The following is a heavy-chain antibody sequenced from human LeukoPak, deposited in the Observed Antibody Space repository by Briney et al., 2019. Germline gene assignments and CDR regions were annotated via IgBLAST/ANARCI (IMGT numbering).Heavy chain of an antibody. D-gene: IGHD4-17*01. CDR2: ISSSSSTI. V-gene: IGHV3-48*01. CDR1: VFTFCRYS. CDR3: ARDHQVHDPDDYGDYGAHGYNWFDP. J-gene: IGHJ5*02. Sequence: QPGGSLRLSCAASVFTFCRYSMNWVRQAPGKGLEWVSYISSSSSTIYYADSVKGRFTISRDNAKNSLYLQMNSLRAEDTAVYYCARDHQVHDPDDYGDYGAHGYNWFDPWGQGTLVTVSS.